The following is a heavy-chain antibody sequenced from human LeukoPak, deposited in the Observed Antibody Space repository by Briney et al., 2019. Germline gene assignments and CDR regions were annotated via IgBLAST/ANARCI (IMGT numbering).Heavy chain of an antibody. V-gene: IGHV1-18*01. D-gene: IGHD1-26*01. CDR2: ISAYNGNT. CDR3: ARVTYYHLAGATCFDY. J-gene: IGHJ4*02. CDR1: GYTFTSYG. Sequence: ASVKVSCKASGYTFTSYGISWVRQAPGQGLEWMGWISAYNGNTNYAQKLQGRVTMTTDTSTSTAYMELRSLRSDDTAVYYCARVTYYHLAGATCFDYWGQGTLVTVSS.